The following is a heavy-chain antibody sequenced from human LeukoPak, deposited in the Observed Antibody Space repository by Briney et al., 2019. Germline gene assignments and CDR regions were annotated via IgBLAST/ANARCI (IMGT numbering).Heavy chain of an antibody. V-gene: IGHV4-4*07. CDR1: GGSISSYY. Sequence: PSETLSLTCTVSGGSISSYYWSWIRQPAGKGLEWIGRVYSTGSTNYNPSLKSRVTMSVDTSKNQFSLKPSSVTAADTAVYYCARGVSSTNYLDYWGQGTLVTVSS. CDR2: VYSTGST. D-gene: IGHD2-2*01. J-gene: IGHJ4*02. CDR3: ARGVSSTNYLDY.